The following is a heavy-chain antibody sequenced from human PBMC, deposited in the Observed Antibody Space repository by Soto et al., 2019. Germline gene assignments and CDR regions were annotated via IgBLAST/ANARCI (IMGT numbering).Heavy chain of an antibody. CDR3: ARDRKDYDFWSGPGHYYYYYGMDV. D-gene: IGHD3-3*01. Sequence: GPPVKVSCKASGGTFSSYTISWVRQAPGQGLEWMGRIIPILSIANYAQKFQGRVTITADKSTSTAYMELSSLRSEDTAVYYCARDRKDYDFWSGPGHYYYYYGMDVWGQGTTVTVSS. CDR2: IIPILSIA. V-gene: IGHV1-69*04. J-gene: IGHJ6*02. CDR1: GGTFSSYT.